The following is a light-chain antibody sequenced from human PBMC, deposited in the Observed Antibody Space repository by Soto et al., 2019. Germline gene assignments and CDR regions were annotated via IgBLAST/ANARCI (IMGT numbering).Light chain of an antibody. Sequence: QSALTQPASVSGSAGQSITISCSGTMRDVGAYNLVSWYQQHPGTAPKLIIYEVSNRPSGVSNRFSGSKSGNTASLTISGLQAEDEADYYCSSYTSSSTLVFGTGTKLTVL. V-gene: IGLV2-14*01. CDR2: EVS. J-gene: IGLJ1*01. CDR1: MRDVGAYNL. CDR3: SSYTSSSTLV.